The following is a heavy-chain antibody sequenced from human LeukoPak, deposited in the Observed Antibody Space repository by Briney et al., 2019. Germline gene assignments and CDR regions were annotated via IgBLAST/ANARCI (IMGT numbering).Heavy chain of an antibody. CDR1: GYTFTGYY. CDR2: INPNSGGT. CDR3: ARDAGFGELSLDY. V-gene: IGHV1-2*02. J-gene: IGHJ4*02. Sequence: ASVKVSCKASGYTFTGYYMHWVRQAPGQGLEWMGWINPNSGGTNYAQKLQGRVTMTTDTSTSTAYMELRSLRSDDTAVYYCARDAGFGELSLDYWGQGTLVTVSS. D-gene: IGHD3-10*01.